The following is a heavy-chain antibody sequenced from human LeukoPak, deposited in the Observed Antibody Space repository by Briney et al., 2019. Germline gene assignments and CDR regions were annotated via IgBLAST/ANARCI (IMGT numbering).Heavy chain of an antibody. Sequence: PPETLSLTCAVYGGSFSGYYWSWIRQPPGKGLEWIGEINHSGSTNYNPSLKSRVTISVDTSKNQFSLKLSSVTAADTAVYYCARGEWELTDYWGQGTLVTVSS. D-gene: IGHD1-26*01. CDR3: ARGEWELTDY. V-gene: IGHV4-34*01. J-gene: IGHJ4*02. CDR2: INHSGST. CDR1: GGSFSGYY.